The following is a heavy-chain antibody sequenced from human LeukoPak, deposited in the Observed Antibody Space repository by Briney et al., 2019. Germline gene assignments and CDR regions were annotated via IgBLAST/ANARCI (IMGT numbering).Heavy chain of an antibody. CDR3: ARDTPGLGIYAFDI. J-gene: IGHJ3*02. Sequence: PSQTLSLTCTVSGGSISSGGYYWSWIRQHPGKGLEWIGYIYYSGSTYYNPSLKSRVTISVDTSKNQFSLKLSSVTAADTAVYYCARDTPGLGIYAFDIWGQGTMVTVSS. V-gene: IGHV4-31*03. CDR2: IYYSGST. D-gene: IGHD7-27*01. CDR1: GGSISSGGYY.